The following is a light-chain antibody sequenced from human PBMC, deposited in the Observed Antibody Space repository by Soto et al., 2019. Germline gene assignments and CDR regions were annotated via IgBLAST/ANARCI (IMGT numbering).Light chain of an antibody. Sequence: PGEKATLSCRASQSVSGSLGWYQQKPGQAPRLIIYDASVRATGIPSRISGSGSGTDFTLTISSLQPEDVATYYCQQANSFPITFGQGTRLEIK. CDR1: QSVSGS. J-gene: IGKJ5*01. CDR2: DAS. V-gene: IGKV3-11*01. CDR3: QQANSFPIT.